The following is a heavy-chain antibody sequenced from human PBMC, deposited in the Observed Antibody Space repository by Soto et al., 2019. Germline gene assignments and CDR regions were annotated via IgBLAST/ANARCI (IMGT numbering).Heavy chain of an antibody. J-gene: IGHJ6*02. D-gene: IGHD4-17*01. V-gene: IGHV1-69*06. CDR1: GGTFSSYA. CDR3: ASPTVTTSSWPCYGMDV. CDR2: IIPIFGTA. Sequence: QVQLVQSGAEVKKPGSSVKVSCKASGGTFSSYAISWVRQAPGQGLEWMGGIIPIFGTANYAQKFQGRVTITADKSTSTAYMELSSLRSEDTAVYYCASPTVTTSSWPCYGMDVWGQGTTVTVSS.